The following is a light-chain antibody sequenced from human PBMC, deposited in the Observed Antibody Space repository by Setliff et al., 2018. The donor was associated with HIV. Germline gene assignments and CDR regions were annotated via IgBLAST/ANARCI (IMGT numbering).Light chain of an antibody. CDR3: CSNTGSNTFV. Sequence: QSALTQPASVSGSPGQSITISCTGTSGDVGRYDLVSCYQQHSARAPKLIIYQATSRPSGVSNRFSGSKSGNVASLTISGLQAEDEADYYCCSNTGSNTFVFGTGTKVTVL. V-gene: IGLV2-23*01. CDR1: SGDVGRYDL. CDR2: QAT. J-gene: IGLJ1*01.